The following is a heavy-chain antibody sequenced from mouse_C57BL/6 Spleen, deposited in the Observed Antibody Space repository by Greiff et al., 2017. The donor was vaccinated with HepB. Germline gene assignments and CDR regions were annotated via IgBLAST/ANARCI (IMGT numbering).Heavy chain of an antibody. CDR2: IYPGSGST. V-gene: IGHV1-55*01. Sequence: QVQLQQPGAELVKPGASVKMSCKASGYTFTSYWITWVKQRPGQGLEWIGDIYPGSGSTNYNEKFKSKATLTVDTSSSTAYMQLSSLTSEASAVYCCARRAVGGGYAMDYWGQGTSVTVSS. CDR3: ARRAVGGGYAMDY. CDR1: GYTFTSYW. J-gene: IGHJ4*01. D-gene: IGHD1-1*01.